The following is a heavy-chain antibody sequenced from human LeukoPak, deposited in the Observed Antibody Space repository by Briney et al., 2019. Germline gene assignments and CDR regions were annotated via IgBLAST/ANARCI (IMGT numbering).Heavy chain of an antibody. V-gene: IGHV4-39*07. D-gene: IGHD3-16*02. J-gene: IGHJ4*02. Sequence: SETLSLTCTVSGGSISTYYWGWIRQPPGKGLEWIGSIYYTGSTYYNPSLKSRVTISVDTSKNQFSLKLSSVTAADTAVYYCARACGGAIAVFYYWGQGTLVTVSS. CDR1: GGSISTYY. CDR3: ARACGGAIAVFYY. CDR2: IYYTGST.